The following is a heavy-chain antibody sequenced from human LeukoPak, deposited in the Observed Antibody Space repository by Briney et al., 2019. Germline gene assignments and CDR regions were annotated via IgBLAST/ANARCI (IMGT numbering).Heavy chain of an antibody. CDR3: ARTVEGHFDF. J-gene: IGHJ4*02. CDR1: AFTFKTYT. CDR2: ISTAGNLI. D-gene: IGHD5-24*01. V-gene: IGHV3-21*01. Sequence: GGSLRLSCVASAFTFKTYTLNWVRQTPGKGLEWDSYISTAGNLINYADSVRGRFTISRDNAKNSLYLYMSSLTPEDTAVYYCARTVEGHFDFRGQGTLVTVFS.